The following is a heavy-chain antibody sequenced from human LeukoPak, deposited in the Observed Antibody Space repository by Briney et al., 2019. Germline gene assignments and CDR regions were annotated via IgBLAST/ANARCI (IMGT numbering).Heavy chain of an antibody. CDR3: ARDRTGSYGRNWYFDL. CDR2: IYYSGST. Sequence: PSQTLSLTCTVSGGSISSGGYYWSWIRQHPGKGLEWIGYIYYSGSTNYNPSLKSRVTISVDTSKNQFSLKLSSVTAADTAVYYCARDRTGSYGRNWYFDLWGRGTLVTVSS. D-gene: IGHD5-18*01. CDR1: GGSISSGGYY. J-gene: IGHJ2*01. V-gene: IGHV4-31*03.